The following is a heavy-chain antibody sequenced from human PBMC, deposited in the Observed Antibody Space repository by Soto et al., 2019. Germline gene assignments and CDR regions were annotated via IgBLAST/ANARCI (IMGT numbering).Heavy chain of an antibody. CDR3: ASVKSSPAYYYCYGMDV. Sequence: QVQLVQSGAEVKKPGASVKVSCKASGYTFTSYGISWVRQAPGQGLEWMGWISAYNGNTNYAQKLQGRVTMTTDTSTSTDYMELRSLRADATAVYYCASVKSSPAYYYCYGMDVWGQGTTVTVSS. CDR1: GYTFTSYG. J-gene: IGHJ6*02. CDR2: ISAYNGNT. D-gene: IGHD2-2*01. V-gene: IGHV1-18*01.